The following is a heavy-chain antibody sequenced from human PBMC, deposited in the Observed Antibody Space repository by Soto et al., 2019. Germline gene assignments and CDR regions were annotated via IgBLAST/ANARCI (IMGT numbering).Heavy chain of an antibody. CDR1: GFTFSSYG. CDR2: ISYDGSNK. D-gene: IGHD3-10*01. J-gene: IGHJ4*02. CDR3: AKDLFSASMVRGVINRGY. V-gene: IGHV3-30*18. Sequence: GGSLRLSCAASGFTFSSYGMHWVRQAPGKGLEWVAVISYDGSNKYYADSVKGRFTISRDNSKNTLYLQMNSLRAEDTAVYYCAKDLFSASMVRGVINRGYWGRGTLVTVSS.